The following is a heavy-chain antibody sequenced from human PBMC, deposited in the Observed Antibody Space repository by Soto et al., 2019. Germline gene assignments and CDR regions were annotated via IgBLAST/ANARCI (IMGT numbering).Heavy chain of an antibody. Sequence: PSETLSLTCTVSGGSISSYYWSWIRQPPGKGLEWIGEIYHRGSTNYNPSLKTRVTVSVDTSKNQFSLKLSSVTAADTAVYYCARQDTSGYAFDYWGQGTLVTVSS. CDR3: ARQDTSGYAFDY. D-gene: IGHD3-22*01. CDR2: IYHRGST. V-gene: IGHV4-59*08. J-gene: IGHJ4*02. CDR1: GGSISSYY.